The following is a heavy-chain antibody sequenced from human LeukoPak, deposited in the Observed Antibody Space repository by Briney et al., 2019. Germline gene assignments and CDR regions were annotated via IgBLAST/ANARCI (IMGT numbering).Heavy chain of an antibody. CDR2: VYQSGST. Sequence: PSETLSLTCAVSGGSIGSSNWWSWVRQPPGKGLEWIGEVYQSGSTNYNPSLKNRVTISVDKSKNQFSLNLSSVTAADTAVYYCASGVAAAGPFDYWGQGTLVTVSS. CDR1: GGSIGSSNW. J-gene: IGHJ4*02. V-gene: IGHV4-4*02. CDR3: ASGVAAAGPFDY. D-gene: IGHD6-13*01.